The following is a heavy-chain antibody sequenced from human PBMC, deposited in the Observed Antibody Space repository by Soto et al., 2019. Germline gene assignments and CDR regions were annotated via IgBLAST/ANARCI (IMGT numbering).Heavy chain of an antibody. CDR2: ISAYNGNT. D-gene: IGHD1-26*01. CDR3: ARVGATELDYYYFDY. V-gene: IGHV1-18*01. Sequence: QVQLVQSGAEVKKPGASVKVSCKASGYTFTSYGISWVRQAPGQGLEWMGWISAYNGNTNYAQKLQGRVTMTTDTSTSTADMELRSLRSDDTAVYYCARVGATELDYYYFDYWGQGTLVTVSS. CDR1: GYTFTSYG. J-gene: IGHJ4*02.